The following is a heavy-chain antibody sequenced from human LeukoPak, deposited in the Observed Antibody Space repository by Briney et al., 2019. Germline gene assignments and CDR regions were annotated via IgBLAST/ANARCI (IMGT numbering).Heavy chain of an antibody. Sequence: ASVKVSCKVSGYTVTDLSMNWVRQDPGKGLEWMGGFDPEDGERIYAQKFQGRVTMTRDTSINTAYLELYSLRSEDTAVYYCARGYSPSIRTTGNDYWGQGTLVTVSS. CDR2: FDPEDGER. CDR1: GYTVTDLS. D-gene: IGHD1-1*01. V-gene: IGHV1-24*01. CDR3: ARGYSPSIRTTGNDY. J-gene: IGHJ4*02.